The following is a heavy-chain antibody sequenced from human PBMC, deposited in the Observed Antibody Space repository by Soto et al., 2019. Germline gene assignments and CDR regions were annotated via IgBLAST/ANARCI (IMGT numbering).Heavy chain of an antibody. J-gene: IGHJ5*01. CDR3: GRQRYVDGTVGWYDS. CDR2: IYRTGRA. V-gene: IGHV4-59*08. D-gene: IGHD1-7*01. CDR1: GDFISNYY. Sequence: QVQLQESGPGLVKPSETLSLTCTVSGDFISNYYWNWIRQSPGKGLEWIGYIYRTGRAKYNPFHNIRLTIQVDTSMNQLSLKLSPLSDANRAVYYCGRQRYVDGTVGWYDSWGQGTLVTVPS.